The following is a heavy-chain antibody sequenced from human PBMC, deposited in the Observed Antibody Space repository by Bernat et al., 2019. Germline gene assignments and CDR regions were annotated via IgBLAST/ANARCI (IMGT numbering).Heavy chain of an antibody. D-gene: IGHD6-6*01. CDR3: ARGGIADRLAG. CDR2: INQSGGT. J-gene: IGHJ4*02. CDR1: GGSFSGYY. V-gene: IGHV4-34*01. Sequence: QVQLQQWGAGLLKPSETLSLTCAVFGGSFSGYYGSWIRQPPGKGLEWIGEINQSGGTDYNPSLKSRVTMSVDTSKNQFSLKLTSVTAADTAVYYCARGGIADRLAGWGRGTLVTVSS.